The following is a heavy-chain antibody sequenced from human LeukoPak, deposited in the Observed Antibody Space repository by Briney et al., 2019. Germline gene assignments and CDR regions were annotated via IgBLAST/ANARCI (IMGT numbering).Heavy chain of an antibody. CDR3: ARDSGCSGGSCYGGALNWFDP. D-gene: IGHD2-15*01. J-gene: IGHJ5*02. V-gene: IGHV3-53*01. CDR2: IYSGGST. Sequence: PGGSLRLSCAASGFTVSSNYMSWVRQAPGKGLEWVSVIYSGGSTYYADSVKGRFTISRDNAKNSLYLQMNSLRAEDTAVYYCARDSGCSGGSCYGGALNWFDPWGQGTLVTVSS. CDR1: GFTVSSNY.